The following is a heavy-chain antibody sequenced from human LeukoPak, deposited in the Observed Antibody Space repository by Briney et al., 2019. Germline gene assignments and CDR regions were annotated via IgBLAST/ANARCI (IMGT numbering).Heavy chain of an antibody. Sequence: GGSLRLSCAASGFTFSSYSMNWVRQAPGKGLEWVSSISSSSSYIYYADSVKGRFTISRDNAKNSLYLQMKSLRAEDTAVYYCARGKTSQNIVTRKTYNWFDPWGQGTLVTVSS. CDR2: ISSSSSYI. CDR1: GFTFSSYS. CDR3: ARGKTSQNIVTRKTYNWFDP. D-gene: IGHD2/OR15-2a*01. V-gene: IGHV3-21*01. J-gene: IGHJ5*02.